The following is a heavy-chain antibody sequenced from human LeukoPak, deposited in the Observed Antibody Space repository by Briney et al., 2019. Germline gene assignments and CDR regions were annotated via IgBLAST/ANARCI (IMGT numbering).Heavy chain of an antibody. D-gene: IGHD3-10*01. CDR1: GFTFSSYE. J-gene: IGHJ6*03. CDR2: ISSSGSTI. CDR3: AGSYYSTYYYYYMDV. Sequence: GGSLRLSCAASGFTFSSYEMNWVRQAPGKGLEWVSYISSSGSTIYYADSVKGRFTISGDNAKNSLYLQMNSLRAEDTAVYYCAGSYYSTYYYYYMDVWGKGTTVTISS. V-gene: IGHV3-48*03.